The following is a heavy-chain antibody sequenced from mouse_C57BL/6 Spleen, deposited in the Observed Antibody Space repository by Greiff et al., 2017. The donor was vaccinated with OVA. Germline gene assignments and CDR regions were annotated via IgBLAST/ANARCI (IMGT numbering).Heavy chain of an antibody. CDR2: FYPGSGSI. D-gene: IGHD1-1*01. J-gene: IGHJ2*01. Sequence: QVQLKESGAELVKPGASVKLSCKASGYTFTEYTIHWVKQRSGQGLEWIGWFYPGSGSIKYNEKFKDKATLTADKSSSTVYMELSRLTSEDSAVYFCAIHEEDYYGSSSGYFDYWGQGTTLTVSS. V-gene: IGHV1-62-2*01. CDR1: GYTFTEYT. CDR3: AIHEEDYYGSSSGYFDY.